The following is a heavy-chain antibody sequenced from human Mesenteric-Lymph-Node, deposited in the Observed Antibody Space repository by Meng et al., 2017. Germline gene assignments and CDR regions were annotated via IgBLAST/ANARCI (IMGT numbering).Heavy chain of an antibody. CDR3: ARAILRYFDWLPNYYYYGMDV. D-gene: IGHD3-9*01. V-gene: IGHV3-21*01. CDR1: GFNFSDYC. J-gene: IGHJ6*02. CDR2: ISSSSSYI. Sequence: GGSLRLSCADSGFNFSDYCMNWMRQFPGKGLEWVSSISSSSSYIYYADSVKGRFTISRDNSKNTLYLQMNSLRAEDTAVYYCARAILRYFDWLPNYYYYGMDVWGQGTTVTVSS.